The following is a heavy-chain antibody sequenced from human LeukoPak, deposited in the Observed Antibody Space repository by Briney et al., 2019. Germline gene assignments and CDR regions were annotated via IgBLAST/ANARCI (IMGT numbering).Heavy chain of an antibody. V-gene: IGHV3-53*05. CDR1: GFTVSSNY. D-gene: IGHD6-6*01. Sequence: PGGSLRLSCAASGFTVSSNYMSWVRQAPGKGLEWVSVIYSGGSTYYADSVKGRFTISRDNSKNTLYLQMNSLRAEDTAVYYCAKGPRAYSSSPTYYFDYWGQGTLVTVSS. CDR2: IYSGGST. J-gene: IGHJ4*02. CDR3: AKGPRAYSSSPTYYFDY.